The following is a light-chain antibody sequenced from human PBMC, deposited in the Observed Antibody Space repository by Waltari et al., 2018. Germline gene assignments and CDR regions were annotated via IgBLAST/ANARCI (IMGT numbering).Light chain of an antibody. J-gene: IGKJ5*01. Sequence: EVVLTQSPATLSLFPGERATLSCRASQSIASNLAWYQQKPAQAPRLLIYEASTRATGISARFRGSGSGAEFTLTISRLQSEDSAVYYCQQYNRWPQITFGQGTRLEIK. CDR3: QQYNRWPQIT. CDR2: EAS. CDR1: QSIASN. V-gene: IGKV3-15*01.